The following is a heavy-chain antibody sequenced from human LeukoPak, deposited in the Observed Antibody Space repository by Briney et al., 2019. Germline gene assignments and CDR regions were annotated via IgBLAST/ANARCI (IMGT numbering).Heavy chain of an antibody. CDR2: INSDGSST. D-gene: IGHD2-21*01. Sequence: PGGSLRLSCAASGFTFSSYWMHWVRQAPGKGLVWVSRINSDGSSTSYADSVKGRFTISRDNAKNTLYLQMNSLRAEDTAVYYCAREEHIVVAVGDLQHWGQGTLVTVSS. V-gene: IGHV3-74*01. CDR1: GFTFSSYW. J-gene: IGHJ1*01. CDR3: AREEHIVVAVGDLQH.